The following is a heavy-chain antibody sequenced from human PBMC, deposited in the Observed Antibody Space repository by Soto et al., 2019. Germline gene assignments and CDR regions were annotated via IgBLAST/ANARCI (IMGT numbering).Heavy chain of an antibody. J-gene: IGHJ4*02. CDR1: GYTFTSYY. CDR3: AANPRYGFLDY. V-gene: IGHV1-46*01. Sequence: GASVKVSCKASGYTFTSYYMHWVRQAPGQGLEWMGIINPSGGSTSYAQKFQGRVTMTRDTSTSTVYMELSSLRSDDTAVYYCAANPRYGFLDYWGQGTLVTVSS. CDR2: INPSGGST. D-gene: IGHD5-18*01.